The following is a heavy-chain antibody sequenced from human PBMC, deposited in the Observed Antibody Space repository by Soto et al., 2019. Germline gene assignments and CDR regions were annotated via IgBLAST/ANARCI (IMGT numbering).Heavy chain of an antibody. V-gene: IGHV4-4*07. CDR3: AREGGYRENYYTPLDY. CDR1: GDSFSTYY. CDR2: IQSSGST. Sequence: SETLSLTCSVSGDSFSTYYWSWIRQPAGKGLEWIGRIQSSGSTNYNPSFKSRVTMSVDTSKIQFSLKLSSVTAADTAVYYCAREGGYRENYYTPLDYWGQGTLVTVSS. D-gene: IGHD1-26*01. J-gene: IGHJ4*02.